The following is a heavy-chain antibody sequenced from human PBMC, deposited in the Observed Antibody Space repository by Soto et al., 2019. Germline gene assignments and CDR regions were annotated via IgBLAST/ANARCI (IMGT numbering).Heavy chain of an antibody. CDR2: VYWDDDK. Sequence: QITLNESGPALVKPTQTLTLTCTFSGFSLNTRDVGVGWIRHPPGKALEWLGVVYWDDDKTYSPSLKSRLTITKDTPKNQVVLRMTKMDPVDTATYYCAHSMGGVASCWGQGTLVTVSS. D-gene: IGHD3-16*01. CDR3: AHSMGGVASC. V-gene: IGHV2-5*02. CDR1: GFSLNTRDVG. J-gene: IGHJ4*02.